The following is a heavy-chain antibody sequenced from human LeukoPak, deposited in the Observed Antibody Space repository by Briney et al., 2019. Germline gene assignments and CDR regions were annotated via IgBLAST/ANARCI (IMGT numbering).Heavy chain of an antibody. V-gene: IGHV3-74*01. CDR3: ARDSVAVAGDFDY. Sequence: PGGSLRLSCAASGFTFSSYWMHWVRQAPGKGLVWVSLINSDGSSTTYADSVKGRFTISRDNAKNTLYLQINSLRAEDTAVYFCARDSVAVAGDFDYWGQGTLVTVSS. CDR2: INSDGSST. CDR1: GFTFSSYW. D-gene: IGHD6-13*01. J-gene: IGHJ4*02.